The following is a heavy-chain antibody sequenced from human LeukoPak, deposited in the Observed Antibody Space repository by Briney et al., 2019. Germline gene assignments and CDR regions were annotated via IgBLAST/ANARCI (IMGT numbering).Heavy chain of an antibody. V-gene: IGHV4-59*01. J-gene: IGHJ4*02. Sequence: SETLSLTCTVSGGSISSYYWSWIRQPPGKGLEWIGYIYYSGSTNYNPSLKSRVTISVDTSKNQFSLKLSSVTAADTAVYYCARDPSRKNSSSGKGFGYWGQGTLVTVSS. CDR1: GGSISSYY. CDR2: IYYSGST. CDR3: ARDPSRKNSSSGKGFGY. D-gene: IGHD6-6*01.